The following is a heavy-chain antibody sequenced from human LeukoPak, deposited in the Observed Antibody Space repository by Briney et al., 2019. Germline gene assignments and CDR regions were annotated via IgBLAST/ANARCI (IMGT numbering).Heavy chain of an antibody. CDR1: GFTFSSYG. CDR3: ARRVREGYCSGGSCYPLGY. D-gene: IGHD2-15*01. V-gene: IGHV3-30*03. Sequence: GGSLRLSCAASGFTFSSYGMHWVRQAPGKGLEWVAVISYDGSNKYYADSVKGRFTISRDNAKNSLYLQMNSLRAEDTAVYYCARRVREGYCSGGSCYPLGYWGQGTLVTVSS. J-gene: IGHJ4*02. CDR2: ISYDGSNK.